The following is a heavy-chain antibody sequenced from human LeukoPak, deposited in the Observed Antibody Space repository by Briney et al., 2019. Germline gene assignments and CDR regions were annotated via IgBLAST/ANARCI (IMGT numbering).Heavy chain of an antibody. CDR3: ARHEGGYSSGWYGPRYFDL. V-gene: IGHV4-34*01. Sequence: TSETLSLTCAVYGWSFSGYYWSWIRQPPGKGLEWMGSIYYSGSTYYNPSLKSRVTISVDTSKNQFYLKLSSVTAADTAVYYCARHEGGYSSGWYGPRYFDLWGRGTLVTVSS. J-gene: IGHJ2*01. CDR2: IYYSGST. CDR1: GWSFSGYY. D-gene: IGHD6-19*01.